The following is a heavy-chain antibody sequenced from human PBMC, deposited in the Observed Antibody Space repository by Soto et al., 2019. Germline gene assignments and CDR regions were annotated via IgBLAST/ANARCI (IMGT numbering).Heavy chain of an antibody. CDR3: ARSMFYCDGSNYSPFEY. CDR1: GGSVSSGNYY. Sequence: PSETLSLTCTVSGGSVSSGNYYWSWIRQPPGKGLEWIGYFYYTGSINYNPSLQSRVTIFIDASKNQFSLRLSTVTAADTAVYYCARSMFYCDGSNYSPFEYWGQGTLVTVSS. D-gene: IGHD3-22*01. J-gene: IGHJ4*02. V-gene: IGHV4-61*01. CDR2: FYYTGSI.